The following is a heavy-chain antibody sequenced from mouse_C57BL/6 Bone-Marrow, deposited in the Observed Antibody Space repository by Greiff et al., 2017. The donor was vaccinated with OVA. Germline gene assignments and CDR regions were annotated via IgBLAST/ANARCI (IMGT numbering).Heavy chain of an antibody. J-gene: IGHJ2*01. V-gene: IGHV1-54*01. CDR2: INTGSGGT. Sequence: QVQLPPSGAELVRPGTSVKVSCKASGYAFTNYLIEWVKQRPGQGLEWIGVINTGSGGTNYNEKFKGKATLTADKSSSTAYMQLSSLTSEDSAVYFCARIYDGNEDYWGQGTTLTVSS. D-gene: IGHD2-3*01. CDR3: ARIYDGNEDY. CDR1: GYAFTNYL.